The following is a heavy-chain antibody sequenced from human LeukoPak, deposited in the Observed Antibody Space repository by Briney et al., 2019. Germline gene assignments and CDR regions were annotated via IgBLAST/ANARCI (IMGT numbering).Heavy chain of an antibody. V-gene: IGHV3-53*01. D-gene: IGHD4-23*01. J-gene: IGHJ4*02. CDR3: ARRAGGYSHPYDY. Sequence: GGSLRLSCAVSGFTVSGNYMSWVRQAPGKGLEWVSLIYSGGTTYYADSVKGRFTISRDNSENTLYLQMNSLGAEDTAVYYCARRAGGYSHPYDYWGQGILVTVSS. CDR2: IYSGGTT. CDR1: GFTVSGNY.